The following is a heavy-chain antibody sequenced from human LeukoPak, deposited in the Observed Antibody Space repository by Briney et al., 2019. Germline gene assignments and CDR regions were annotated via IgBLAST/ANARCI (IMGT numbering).Heavy chain of an antibody. Sequence: SETLSLTCAVSGGSISSGGYSWSWIRQPPGKGLEYIGYIYYSGSTYYNPSLKSRVTISEDTSKNQFSLQLNSVTAADTAVYYCARSYDPLYFDFWGQGTLVTVSS. CDR2: IYYSGST. D-gene: IGHD3-3*01. CDR3: ARSYDPLYFDF. V-gene: IGHV4-30-2*05. J-gene: IGHJ4*02. CDR1: GGSISSGGYS.